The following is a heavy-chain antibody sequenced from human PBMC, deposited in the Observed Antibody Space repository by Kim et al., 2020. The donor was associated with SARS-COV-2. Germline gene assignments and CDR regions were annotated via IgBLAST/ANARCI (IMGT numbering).Heavy chain of an antibody. D-gene: IGHD6-6*01. CDR2: IYYSGST. V-gene: IGHV4-59*08. Sequence: SETLSLTCTVSGGSFSSYNWSWIRQPPGKGLEWIGYIYYSGSTNYNPSLKSRITISVDTSKNQFSLKLSSVTAADTAVYYCARHGASSSSFRSPGYYWGQGTLVTVSS. J-gene: IGHJ4*02. CDR3: ARHGASSSSFRSPGYY. CDR1: GGSFSSYN.